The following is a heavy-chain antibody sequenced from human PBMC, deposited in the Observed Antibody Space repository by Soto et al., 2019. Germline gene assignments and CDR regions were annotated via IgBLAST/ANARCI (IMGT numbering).Heavy chain of an antibody. V-gene: IGHV4-39*01. CDR3: ARQRIDCSSTSCHRGWFDP. Sequence: QLQLQESGPGLVKPSETLSLTCTVSGCSISSSSYYWGWIRQPPGKGLEWIGSIYYSGSTYYNPSLKSRVTISVDTSKNPSSLKLSSVTAADTAVYYCARQRIDCSSTSCHRGWFDPWGQGTLVPVSS. D-gene: IGHD2-2*01. CDR2: IYYSGST. CDR1: GCSISSSSYY. J-gene: IGHJ5*02.